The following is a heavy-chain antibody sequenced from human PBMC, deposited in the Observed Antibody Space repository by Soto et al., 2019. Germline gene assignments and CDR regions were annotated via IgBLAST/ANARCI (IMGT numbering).Heavy chain of an antibody. Sequence: QVQLQESGPGLVKPSETLSLTCTVSGGSISSYYWSWIRQPPGKGLEWIGYIYYSGSTNYNPSLKSRVTISVDTSKNQFSLKLSSVTAADTAVYYCARGPGITMVRGVTNFDDRGQGTLVTVSS. J-gene: IGHJ4*02. V-gene: IGHV4-59*01. CDR2: IYYSGST. D-gene: IGHD3-10*01. CDR1: GGSISSYY. CDR3: ARGPGITMVRGVTNFDD.